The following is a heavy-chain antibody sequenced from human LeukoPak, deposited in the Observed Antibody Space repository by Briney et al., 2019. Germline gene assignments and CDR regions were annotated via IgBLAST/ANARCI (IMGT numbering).Heavy chain of an antibody. J-gene: IGHJ3*02. CDR3: ANLDPGAFDI. CDR1: GFTFSSYG. D-gene: IGHD3-9*01. V-gene: IGHV3-30*02. Sequence: KPGGSLRLSCAASGFTFSSYGMHSVRQAPGKWLEWAAFIRYDGSNKYYADSVKGRFTISRDNSKNTRYLQMNSLRAEDTAVYYCANLDPGAFDIWGQGTMVTVSS. CDR2: IRYDGSNK.